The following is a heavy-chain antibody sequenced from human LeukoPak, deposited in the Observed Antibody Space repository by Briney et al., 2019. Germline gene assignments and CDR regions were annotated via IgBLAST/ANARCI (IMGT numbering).Heavy chain of an antibody. CDR2: ISYDGSNK. Sequence: PGRSLRLSCAASGFTFSSYGMHWVRQAPGKGLEWVAVISYDGSNKFSADSVKGRFTISRENAESSLYLQMNSLRAEDTAVYYCARGGIQVSGIDEFDYWGQGTLVTVSS. CDR3: ARGGIQVSGIDEFDY. D-gene: IGHD6-19*01. J-gene: IGHJ4*02. CDR1: GFTFSSYG. V-gene: IGHV3-30*03.